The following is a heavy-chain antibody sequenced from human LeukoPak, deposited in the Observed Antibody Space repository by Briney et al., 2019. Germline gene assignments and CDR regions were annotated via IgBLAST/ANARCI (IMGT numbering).Heavy chain of an antibody. J-gene: IGHJ4*02. V-gene: IGHV4-59*01. CDR1: NGSINGYF. Sequence: SETLSLTCTVSNGSINGYFWSWIRQPPGKGLEWIGYIHSTGNTNYNPSLRSRLTISFDMSKNQLSLKLTSMTATDTAVYYCARRIVVLVPAQFDSWGQGTLVTVSS. CDR3: ARRIVVLVPAQFDS. D-gene: IGHD2-15*01. CDR2: IHSTGNT.